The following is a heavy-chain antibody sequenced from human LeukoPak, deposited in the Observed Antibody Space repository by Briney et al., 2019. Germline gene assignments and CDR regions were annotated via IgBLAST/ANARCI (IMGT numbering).Heavy chain of an antibody. CDR3: ARSKRNGFDI. CDR2: ISGSGRDT. Sequence: GGSLRLSCAAPGFNFSSYGMTWVRQAPGKGLEWVSIISGSGRDTYYADSVKGRFTISRDKSKNSLYLQMNSLRAEDTAVYYCARSKRNGFDIWGQGTMVTVSS. J-gene: IGHJ3*02. CDR1: GFNFSSYG. V-gene: IGHV3-21*01.